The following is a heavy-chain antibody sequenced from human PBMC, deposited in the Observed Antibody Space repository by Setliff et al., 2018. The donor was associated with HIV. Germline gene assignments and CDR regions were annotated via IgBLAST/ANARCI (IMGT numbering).Heavy chain of an antibody. Sequence: PRLSCAASGFTFSIYTINWVRQAPGKGLEWVSSISSSGNYINYADSVKGRFTISRDNAKNSLDLQMNSLRAEDTAVYFCARSESSGYSLPYTRFDAWGQGALVTVSS. CDR2: ISSSGNYI. V-gene: IGHV3-21*01. CDR3: ARSESSGYSLPYTRFDA. D-gene: IGHD3-22*01. CDR1: GFTFSIYT. J-gene: IGHJ5*02.